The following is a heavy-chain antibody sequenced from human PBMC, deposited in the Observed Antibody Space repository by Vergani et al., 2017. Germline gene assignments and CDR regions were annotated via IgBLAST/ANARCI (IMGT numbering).Heavy chain of an antibody. CDR2: ISGSGGST. V-gene: IGHV3-23*04. D-gene: IGHD3-3*01. J-gene: IGHJ3*01. CDR1: GFSFGDYA. Sequence: EVQLVESGGGLVPPGRSLRLSCAASGFSFGDYAMTWVRQAPGKGLEWVSAISGSGGSTYYADSVKGRFTISRDNSKNTLYLQMNSLRAEDTAVYYCAKRGLVGAIFGVDTLSDGIDVWGQGTMVTASS. CDR3: AKRGLVGAIFGVDTLSDGIDV.